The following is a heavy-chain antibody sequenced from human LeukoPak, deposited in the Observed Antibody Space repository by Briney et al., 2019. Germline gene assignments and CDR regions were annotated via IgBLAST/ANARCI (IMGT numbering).Heavy chain of an antibody. D-gene: IGHD3-10*01. Sequence: GGSLRLSCGVSGFIVSSNFMTWVRQSPGKGLEWVSIMYYSGTTHYADSVKGRFTISRDNSKNTLYLQMNSLRGEDTAVYYCAQGSHYYGSGSHRRGHYFDYWGQGTLVTVSS. CDR3: AQGSHYYGSGSHRRGHYFDY. V-gene: IGHV3-66*02. CDR1: GFIVSSNF. CDR2: MYYSGTT. J-gene: IGHJ4*02.